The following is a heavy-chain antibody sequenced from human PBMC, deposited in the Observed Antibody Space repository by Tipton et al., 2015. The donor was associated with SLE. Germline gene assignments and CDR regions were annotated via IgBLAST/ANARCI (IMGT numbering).Heavy chain of an antibody. CDR1: GFTFSSYA. V-gene: IGHV3-30-3*01. D-gene: IGHD2-2*01. Sequence: SLRLSCAASGFTFSSYAMHWVRQAPGKGLEWVAVISYDGSNKYYADSVKGRFTISRDNSKNTLYLQMNSLRAEDTAVYYCARGRRDYIVVLPPEDYWGQGALVTVSS. CDR3: ARGRRDYIVVLPPEDY. CDR2: ISYDGSNK. J-gene: IGHJ4*02.